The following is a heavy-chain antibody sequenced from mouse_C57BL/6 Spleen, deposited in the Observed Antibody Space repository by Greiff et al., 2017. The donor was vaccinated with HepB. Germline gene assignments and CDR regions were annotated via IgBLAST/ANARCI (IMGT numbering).Heavy chain of an antibody. CDR2: INPSTGGT. D-gene: IGHD2-10*01. CDR1: GYSFTGYY. Sequence: VQLQQSGPELVKPGASVKISCKASGYSFTGYYMNWVKQSPEKSLEWIGEINPSTGGTTYNQKFKAKATLTVDKSSSTAYMQLKSLTSEDSAVYYCAKGLPPYDMDYWGKGTSVTVSS. V-gene: IGHV1-42*01. J-gene: IGHJ4*01. CDR3: AKGLPPYDMDY.